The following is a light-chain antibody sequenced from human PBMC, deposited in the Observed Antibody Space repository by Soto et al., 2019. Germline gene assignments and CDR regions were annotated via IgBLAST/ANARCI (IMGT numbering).Light chain of an antibody. CDR1: QTISSW. CDR3: QHYNSYSEA. V-gene: IGKV1-5*03. CDR2: KAS. J-gene: IGKJ1*01. Sequence: DIQMTQSPSTLSGAVGDRVTITCRASQTISSWLGWYQQKPGKAPKLLIYKASTLKSGVPSRFSGSGSGTEFTLTISSLQPDDFATYYCQHYNSYSEAFGQGTKVE.